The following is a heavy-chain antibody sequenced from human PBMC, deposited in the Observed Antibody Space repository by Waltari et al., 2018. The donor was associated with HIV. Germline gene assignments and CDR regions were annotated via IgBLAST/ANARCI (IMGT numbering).Heavy chain of an antibody. V-gene: IGHV3-53*02. CDR1: DLFVNTNY. D-gene: IGHD3-9*01. CDR3: ARGVRYLGP. J-gene: IGHJ5*02. CDR2: IYPGGDT. Sequence: AESGGSFIQPGGSLRLSGVADDLFVNTNYMPWVRQAPGESLEWVATIYPGGDTHYRDSVKGRFSLSRDNFRNTVFLQMNNLIFDDTALYFCARGVRYLGPWGHGTRVTVSS.